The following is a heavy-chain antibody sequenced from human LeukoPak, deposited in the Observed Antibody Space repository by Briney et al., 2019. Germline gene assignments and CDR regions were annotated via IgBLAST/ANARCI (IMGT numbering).Heavy chain of an antibody. CDR3: AKALGGYYYFDF. CDR2: IRYDADNK. CDR1: GFTFSTYG. Sequence: PGGSLRLSCAASGFTFSTYGMHWVRQAPGKGLEWVAFIRYDADNKYYADSVRGRFTTSRDNSKNTLFLQMNSLRAEDTAVYYCAKALGGYYYFDFWGQGTLVTVSS. V-gene: IGHV3-30*02. D-gene: IGHD2-21*02. J-gene: IGHJ4*02.